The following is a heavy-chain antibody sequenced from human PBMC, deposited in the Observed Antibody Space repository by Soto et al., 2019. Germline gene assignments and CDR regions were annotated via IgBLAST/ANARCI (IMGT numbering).Heavy chain of an antibody. CDR1: GGSISSSNW. Sequence: SETLSLTCAVSGGSISSSNWWSCVRQPPGKGLEWIGEIYHSGSTNYNPSLKSRVTISVDKSKNQFSLKLSSVTAAYTAVFYCARAAMRGSRWSFDYWGKGTLVTFAS. J-gene: IGHJ4*02. D-gene: IGHD6-13*01. V-gene: IGHV4-4*02. CDR2: IYHSGST. CDR3: ARAAMRGSRWSFDY.